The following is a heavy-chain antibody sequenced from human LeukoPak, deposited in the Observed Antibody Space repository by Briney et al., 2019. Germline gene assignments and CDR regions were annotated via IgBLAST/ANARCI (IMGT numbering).Heavy chain of an antibody. D-gene: IGHD2-15*01. V-gene: IGHV4-30-2*01. CDR2: IYHSGST. CDR3: ARDPGGGLDY. Sequence: SSETLSLTCTVSGGSISSGGYYWSWIRQPPGKGLEWIGYIYHSGSTYYNPSLESRVTISVDRSKNQFSLKLSSVTAADTAVYYCARDPGGGLDYWGQGTLVTVSS. CDR1: GGSISSGGYY. J-gene: IGHJ4*02.